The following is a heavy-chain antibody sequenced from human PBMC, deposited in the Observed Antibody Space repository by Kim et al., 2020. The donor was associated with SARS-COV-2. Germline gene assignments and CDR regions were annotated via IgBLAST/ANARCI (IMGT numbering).Heavy chain of an antibody. J-gene: IGHJ5*02. V-gene: IGHV4-59*13. CDR2: IYYSGST. CDR1: GGSISSYY. Sequence: SETLSLTCTVSGGSISSYYWSWIRQPPGKGLEWIGYIYYSGSTNYNPSLKSRVTISVDTSKNQFSLKLSSVTAADTAVYYCAREGSSSSWYGRYNWFDP. D-gene: IGHD6-13*01. CDR3: AREGSSSSWYGRYNWFDP.